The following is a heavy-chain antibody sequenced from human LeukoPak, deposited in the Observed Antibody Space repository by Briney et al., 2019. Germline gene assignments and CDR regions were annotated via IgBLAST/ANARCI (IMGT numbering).Heavy chain of an antibody. D-gene: IGHD2-2*01. CDR3: ARGYCSSASCYLNY. V-gene: IGHV4-59*01. Sequence: SETLSLPCTVSGGSISSYYWSSIRQPPGKGLEWIGYIYYSGSTNYNPSLKSRVTISVDTSKNQFSLKLSSVTAADTAVYYCARGYCSSASCYLNYWGQGTLVTVSS. J-gene: IGHJ4*02. CDR1: GGSISSYY. CDR2: IYYSGST.